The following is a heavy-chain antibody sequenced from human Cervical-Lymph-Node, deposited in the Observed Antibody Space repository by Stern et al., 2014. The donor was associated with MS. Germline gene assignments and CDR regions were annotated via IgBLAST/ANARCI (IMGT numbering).Heavy chain of an antibody. CDR1: GFSLSTSGVG. CDR2: IFWDDDQ. J-gene: IGHJ6*02. CDR3: ARDRGYCSGGSCYSYYYYGMDV. V-gene: IGHV2-5*02. D-gene: IGHD2-15*01. Sequence: QVTLRESGPTLVKPTQTLTLTCTFSGFSLSTSGVGVGWIRQPPGKALEWLALIFWDDDQRYSPSIKSRLTITKATSKNQVVLTMTNMDPVDTATYYCARDRGYCSGGSCYSYYYYGMDVWGQGTTVTVSS.